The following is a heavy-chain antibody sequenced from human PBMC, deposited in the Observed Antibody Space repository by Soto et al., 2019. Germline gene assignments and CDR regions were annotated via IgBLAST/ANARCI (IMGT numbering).Heavy chain of an antibody. D-gene: IGHD2-2*01. J-gene: IGHJ4*02. Sequence: QVQLVQSGAEVKKPGDSVKVSCKTSGYIFTTYSIAWARQAPGPGLEWMGWINPYNGKTHYAQKFQGRVAVTTDPSTGTVYMELRSLTSDDTAVYYCARRPQTSDFLGQGTLVTVSS. CDR2: INPYNGKT. CDR1: GYIFTTYS. V-gene: IGHV1-18*04. CDR3: ARRPQTSDF.